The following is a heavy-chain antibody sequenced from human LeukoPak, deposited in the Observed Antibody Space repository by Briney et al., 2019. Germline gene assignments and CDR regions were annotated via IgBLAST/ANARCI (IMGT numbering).Heavy chain of an antibody. CDR2: IKSKTDGGTT. Sequence: GGSLRLSCEASGLTFSNAWMSWVRQAPGKGLEWVGRIKSKTDGGTTDYAAPVKGRFTISRDDSKNTLYLQMNSLKTEDTAVYYCTRIQLWYDAIDIWGQGTMVTVSS. V-gene: IGHV3-15*01. CDR3: TRIQLWYDAIDI. J-gene: IGHJ3*02. D-gene: IGHD5-18*01. CDR1: GLTFSNAW.